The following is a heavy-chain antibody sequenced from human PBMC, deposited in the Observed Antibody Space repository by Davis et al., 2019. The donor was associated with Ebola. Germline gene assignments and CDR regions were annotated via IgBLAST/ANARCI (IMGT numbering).Heavy chain of an antibody. D-gene: IGHD1-7*01. Sequence: GESLKISCAASGFTFSSYAMHWVRQAPGKGLEYVSAISSNGGSTYYANSVKGRFTISRDNSKNTLYLQMGSLRAEDMAVYYCARASVTGTIGSFVYWGQGTLVTVSS. V-gene: IGHV3-64*01. CDR2: ISSNGGST. CDR3: ARASVTGTIGSFVY. J-gene: IGHJ4*02. CDR1: GFTFSSYA.